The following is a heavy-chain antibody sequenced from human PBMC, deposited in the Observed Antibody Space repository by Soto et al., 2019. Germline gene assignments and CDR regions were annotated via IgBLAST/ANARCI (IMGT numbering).Heavy chain of an antibody. V-gene: IGHV3-33*01. CDR2: IWADGSIK. D-gene: IGHD3-10*01. CDR1: GFTFSRYG. J-gene: IGHJ1*01. CDR3: ARPGSYGSGSYSEYLQH. Sequence: QVQLVESGGGVVQPGRSLRLSCVVSGFTFSRYGMHWVRQAPGKGLEWVAGIWADGSIKYYADSVKGRFTISRDNSKNTLYLQMNSLRAEDTAVYYCARPGSYGSGSYSEYLQHWGQGTLVTVSS.